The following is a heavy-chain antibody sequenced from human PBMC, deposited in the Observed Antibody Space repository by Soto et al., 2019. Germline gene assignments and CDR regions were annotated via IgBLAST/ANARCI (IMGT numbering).Heavy chain of an antibody. D-gene: IGHD1-26*01. J-gene: IGHJ4*02. CDR2: ISGSGGST. Sequence: PGGSLRLSCVASGITFSSYAMSWVRQAPGKGLEWVSGISGSGGSTYYADSVKGRFTISRDNSKNTVYLQMNSLRAEDTAVYYCAKEELGSPVPSGSSHFDYWGQGTLVTVSS. CDR1: GITFSSYA. CDR3: AKEELGSPVPSGSSHFDY. V-gene: IGHV3-23*01.